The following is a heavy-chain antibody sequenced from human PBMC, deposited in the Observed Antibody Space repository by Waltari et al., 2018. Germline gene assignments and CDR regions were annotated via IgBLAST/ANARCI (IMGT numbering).Heavy chain of an antibody. J-gene: IGHJ4*02. CDR2: IIPIFGTA. CDR3: ARATAYYYDSSGYKFDY. CDR1: GGTFSSYA. D-gene: IGHD3-22*01. Sequence: QVQLVQSGAEVKKPGSSVKVSCKASGGTFSSYAISWVRQAPGQGLGWMGGIIPIFGTANYAQKFQGRVTITADESTSTAYMELSSLRSEDTAVYYCARATAYYYDSSGYKFDYWGQGTLVTVSS. V-gene: IGHV1-69*13.